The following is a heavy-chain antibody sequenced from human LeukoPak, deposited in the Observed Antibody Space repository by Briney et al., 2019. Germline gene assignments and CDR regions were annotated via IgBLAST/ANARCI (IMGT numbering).Heavy chain of an antibody. D-gene: IGHD3-3*01. CDR1: GYTFTSYD. J-gene: IGHJ4*02. V-gene: IGHV1-8*01. Sequence: ASVRVSCKASGYTFTSYDINWVRQATGQGLEWMGWMNPNSGNTGYAQKFQGRVTMTRNTSISTAYMELSSLRSEDTAVYYCAADPDYDFWSGYYDWGQGTLVTVSS. CDR3: AADPDYDFWSGYYD. CDR2: MNPNSGNT.